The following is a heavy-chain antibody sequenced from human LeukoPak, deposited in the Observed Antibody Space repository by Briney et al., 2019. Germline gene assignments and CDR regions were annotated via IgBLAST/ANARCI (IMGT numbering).Heavy chain of an antibody. J-gene: IGHJ6*02. CDR3: ARLAPSVAAPYYYGMDV. D-gene: IGHD6-6*01. CDR2: ISSSSSYI. CDR1: GFTFSSYS. V-gene: IGHV3-21*01. Sequence: PGRSLRLSCAASGFTFSSYSMNWVRQAPGKGLEWVSSISSSSSYIYYADSVKGRFTISRGNAKNSLYLQMNSLRAEDTAVYYCARLAPSVAAPYYYGMDVWGQGTTVTVSS.